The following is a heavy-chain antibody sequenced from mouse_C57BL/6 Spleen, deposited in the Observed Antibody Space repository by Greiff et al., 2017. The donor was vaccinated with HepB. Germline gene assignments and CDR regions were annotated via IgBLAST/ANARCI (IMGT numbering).Heavy chain of an antibody. V-gene: IGHV1-15*01. D-gene: IGHD2-3*01. Sequence: QVQLQQSGAELVRPGASVTLSCKASGYTFTDYEMHWVKQTPVHGLEWIGALDPETGGTAYNQKFKGKAILTADKSSSTAYMELRSLTAEDSAVYYCTRRDGSYWYFDVWGTGTTVTVSS. CDR1: GYTFTDYE. CDR3: TRRDGSYWYFDV. J-gene: IGHJ1*03. CDR2: LDPETGGT.